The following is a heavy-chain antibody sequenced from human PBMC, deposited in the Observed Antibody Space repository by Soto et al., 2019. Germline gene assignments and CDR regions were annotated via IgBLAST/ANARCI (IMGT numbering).Heavy chain of an antibody. CDR2: ITSNSDHI. CDR3: ATPYYYNH. J-gene: IGHJ4*02. V-gene: IGHV3-21*01. CDR1: GFMFSAYT. Sequence: GSLRLSCAASGFMFSAYTMSWVRQAPGKGLEWLSSITSNSDHIDYADSVRGRFNVSRDNARKSLYLQMDSLGAEDTGVYYCATPYYYNHWGPGTLVTVS.